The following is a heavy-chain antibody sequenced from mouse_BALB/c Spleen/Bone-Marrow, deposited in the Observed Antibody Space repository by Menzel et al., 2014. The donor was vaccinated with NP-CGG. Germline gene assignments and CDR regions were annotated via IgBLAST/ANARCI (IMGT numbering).Heavy chain of an antibody. D-gene: IGHD2-4*01. Sequence: LQESGAELAKPGASVKMSCKASGYTFTSYWMHWVKQRPGQGLEWIGYINPSTGYTEYNQKFKDKATLTADKSSGTAYMQLSSLTSEDSAVYYCARLGDYDAFAYWGQGTLVTVSA. CDR3: ARLGDYDAFAY. J-gene: IGHJ3*01. CDR2: INPSTGYT. CDR1: GYTFTSYW. V-gene: IGHV1-7*01.